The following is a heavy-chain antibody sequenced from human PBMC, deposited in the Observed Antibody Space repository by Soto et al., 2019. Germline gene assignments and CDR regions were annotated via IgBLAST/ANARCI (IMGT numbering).Heavy chain of an antibody. V-gene: IGHV3-NL1*01. D-gene: IGHD1-1*01. CDR3: ATWHEREHAFDV. CDR2: LYDVDGS. Sequence: QVQLVESGGAVVQPGRSLRLSCTASGFTFSAYGLHWVRQAPGKGLEWVSALYDVDGSFYADSVTGRFTTSSDSSKTTVYLQMNDLRPDDTAVYYCATWHEREHAFDVWGQGTTVTISS. J-gene: IGHJ3*01. CDR1: GFTFSAYG.